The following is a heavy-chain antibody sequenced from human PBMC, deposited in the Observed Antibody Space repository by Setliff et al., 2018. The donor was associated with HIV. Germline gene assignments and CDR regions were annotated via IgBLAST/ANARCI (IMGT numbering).Heavy chain of an antibody. CDR1: GASSIYY. V-gene: IGHV4-39*07. D-gene: IGHD5-12*01. J-gene: IGHJ4*02. CDR2: VYHSGST. Sequence: SETLSLTCTVSGASSIYYWGWIRQPPGKGLEWIGSVYHSGSTYYNPSLKSRVTISIDTSKNQFSLKLNSVTAADTAVYYCAGRDGYNRYYFDFWGQGTLVTVSS. CDR3: AGRDGYNRYYFDF.